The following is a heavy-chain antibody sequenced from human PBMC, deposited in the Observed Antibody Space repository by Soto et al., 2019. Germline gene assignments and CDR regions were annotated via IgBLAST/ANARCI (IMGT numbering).Heavy chain of an antibody. CDR1: GGSISSSSYY. V-gene: IGHV4-39*07. D-gene: IGHD6-19*01. J-gene: IGHJ4*02. CDR3: ARDGAVAGHRLDFDY. CDR2: IYYSGST. Sequence: SETLSLTCTVSGGSISSSSYYWGWIRQPPGKGLEWIGSIYYSGSTYYNPSLKSRVTISVDTSKNQFSLKLTSVTAADTAVYYCARDGAVAGHRLDFDYWGQGTLVTVSS.